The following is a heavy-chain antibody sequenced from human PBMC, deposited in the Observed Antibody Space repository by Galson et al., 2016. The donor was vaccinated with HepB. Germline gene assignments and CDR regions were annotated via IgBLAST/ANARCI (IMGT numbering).Heavy chain of an antibody. J-gene: IGHJ4*02. V-gene: IGHV4-39*01. CDR3: ARYNKFPDY. Sequence: SVTLSLTCAVSNGSISSTSSYWGWIRQPPGRGLEWIGSIYYSGTTYYNPSLRSRIPISISTSKNQFSLKLSSVTAADTAGYFCARYNKFPDYWGQGILVTVSS. CDR2: IYYSGTT. CDR1: NGSISSTSSY. D-gene: IGHD1-14*01.